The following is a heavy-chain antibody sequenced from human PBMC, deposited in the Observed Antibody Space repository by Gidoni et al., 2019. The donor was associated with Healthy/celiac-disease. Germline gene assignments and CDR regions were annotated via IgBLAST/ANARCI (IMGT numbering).Heavy chain of an antibody. D-gene: IGHD6-19*01. J-gene: IGHJ4*02. CDR3: AKGYSSGWYVLDY. CDR2: ISGSGGST. Sequence: EVQLVESGGGLVQPGGSLRFSCSASAFTFSSYAMSWVRQAPGKGLEWVSAISGSGGSTYYADSVKGRFTISRDNSKNTLYLQMNSLRAEDTAVYYCAKGYSSGWYVLDYWGQGTLVTVSS. V-gene: IGHV3-23*04. CDR1: AFTFSSYA.